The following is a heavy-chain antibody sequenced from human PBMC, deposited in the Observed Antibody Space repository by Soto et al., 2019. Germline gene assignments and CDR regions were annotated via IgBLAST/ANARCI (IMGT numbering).Heavy chain of an antibody. J-gene: IGHJ6*03. CDR1: GYTFTSYY. Sequence: ASVKVSCKASGYTFTSYYMHWVRQAPGQGLEWMGIINPSGGSTSYAQKFQGRVTMTRDTSTSTVYMELSSLRSEDTAVYYCARDSSSWYSVRNYYYYMDVWGKGTTVTVSS. CDR3: ARDSSSWYSVRNYYYYMDV. D-gene: IGHD6-13*01. CDR2: INPSGGST. V-gene: IGHV1-46*03.